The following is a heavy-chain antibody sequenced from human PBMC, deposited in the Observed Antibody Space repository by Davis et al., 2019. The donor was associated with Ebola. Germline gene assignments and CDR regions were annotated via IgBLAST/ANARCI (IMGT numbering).Heavy chain of an antibody. J-gene: IGHJ3*02. CDR1: GFTFSDYY. CDR3: ARDPHALDM. CDR2: ISSSGATI. Sequence: GESLKISCAASGFTFSDYYMSWIRQAPGKGLEWVSYISSSGATIYYADSVKGRLTISRDNAKNSLYLQMNSLRDEDTAMYYCARDPHALDMWGQGTMVTVSS. V-gene: IGHV3-11*04.